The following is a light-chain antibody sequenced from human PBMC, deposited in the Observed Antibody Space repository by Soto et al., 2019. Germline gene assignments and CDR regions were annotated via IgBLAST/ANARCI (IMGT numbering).Light chain of an antibody. CDR1: SSDVGGYNY. CDR3: AAWDDSLNGWV. V-gene: IGLV2-8*01. Sequence: QSALTQPPSASASPGQSVTISCTGTSSDVGGYNYVSWYQQRPGKAPKLMIYEVSQRPSGVPDRFSGSKSGNTATLTVSGLQAEDEADYYCAAWDDSLNGWVFGGGTKVTVL. CDR2: EVS. J-gene: IGLJ3*02.